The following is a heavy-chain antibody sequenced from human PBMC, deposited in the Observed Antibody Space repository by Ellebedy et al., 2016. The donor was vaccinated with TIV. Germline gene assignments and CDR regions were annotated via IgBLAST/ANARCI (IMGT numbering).Heavy chain of an antibody. V-gene: IGHV4-39*01. CDR2: IYYSGNT. J-gene: IGHJ4*02. D-gene: IGHD1-26*01. CDR3: ARQGGSYFD. Sequence: SETLSLTCTVSGGSVGSSSYYWGWLRQPPGAGLVWDVSIYYSGNTYYNPSLRSRVTISVDTSKNQFSLKLTSVTAADTAVYYCARQGGSYFDWGQGTLVTVSS. CDR1: GGSVGSSSYY.